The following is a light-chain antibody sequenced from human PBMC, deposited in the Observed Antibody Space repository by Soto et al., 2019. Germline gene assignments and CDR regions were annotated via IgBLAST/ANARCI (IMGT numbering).Light chain of an antibody. Sequence: QSVLTQPPSASGTPGQRVTISCSGSSSNIGSNYVYWHQQLPGTPPKLLIYRNNQRPSGVPDRFSGSKSGTSASLAISGLRSEDEADYYCAAWDDSVSGVLFGGGTKLTVL. CDR3: AAWDDSVSGVL. CDR2: RNN. V-gene: IGLV1-47*01. J-gene: IGLJ2*01. CDR1: SSNIGSNY.